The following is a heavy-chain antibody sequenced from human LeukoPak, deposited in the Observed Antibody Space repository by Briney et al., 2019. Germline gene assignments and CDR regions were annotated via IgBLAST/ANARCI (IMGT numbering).Heavy chain of an antibody. V-gene: IGHV1-2*02. CDR3: GXXXFCAGGSXXLHRVAS. Sequence: ASVKVSCKASGYTFTAYYMHWVRQAPGQGLEWMGWIDTHSGGTNYAQKFQGRVTITRDTSIGTAYMDLSSLISDDTGVDYCGXXXFCAGGSXXLHRVASWGPGTLVTVSS. J-gene: IGHJ4*02. CDR1: GYTFTAYY. D-gene: IGHD2-8*02. CDR2: IDTHSGGT.